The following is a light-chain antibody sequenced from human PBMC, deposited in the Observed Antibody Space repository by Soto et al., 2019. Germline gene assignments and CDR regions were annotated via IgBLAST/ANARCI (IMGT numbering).Light chain of an antibody. J-gene: IGKJ2*01. Sequence: EIVLTQSPATLWLSRGERATLSCRASQSVSSYLAWYQQKPGQAPRLLIYDASNRATGIPARFSGSGSGTDFTLTISSLEPEDFAVYNCQQRSNSYTFGQGTKLEIK. CDR1: QSVSSY. CDR3: QQRSNSYT. V-gene: IGKV3-11*01. CDR2: DAS.